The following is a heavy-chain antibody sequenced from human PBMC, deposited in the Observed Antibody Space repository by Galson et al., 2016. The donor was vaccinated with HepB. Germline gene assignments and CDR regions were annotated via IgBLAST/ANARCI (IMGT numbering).Heavy chain of an antibody. CDR1: GYAFTHYC. J-gene: IGHJ5*02. CDR3: AREGRFSGSYSA. D-gene: IGHD1-26*01. CDR2: INPSRGGS. V-gene: IGHV1-2*02. Sequence: SVKVSCRASGYAFTHYCIHWVRQAPGQGLEWMGWINPSRGGSSYAQKFQGRVTMTRDTSISTASMELSRLTSDDTALYYCAREGRFSGSYSAWGQGTLVTVSS.